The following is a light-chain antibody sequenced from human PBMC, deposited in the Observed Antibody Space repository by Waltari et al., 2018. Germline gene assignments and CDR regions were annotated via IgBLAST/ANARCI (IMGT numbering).Light chain of an antibody. J-gene: IGKJ4*01. V-gene: IGKV4-1*01. CDR3: QQFYNTPLT. CDR2: WAS. CDR1: QRILYNSNNKNY. Sequence: DIVMTQSPDSLALSLGERATISCKSSQRILYNSNNKNYLAWYQQKPGQPPKLLIYWASTRESGVPDRFSGSGSGSDFTLTITSLQAEDVAVYYCQQFYNTPLTFGGGTKVEIK.